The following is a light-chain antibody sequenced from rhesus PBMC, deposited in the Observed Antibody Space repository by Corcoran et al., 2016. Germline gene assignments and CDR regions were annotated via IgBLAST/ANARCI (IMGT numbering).Light chain of an antibody. V-gene: IGKV1-22*01. CDR3: LQYGSGPWT. CDR1: QGIASW. Sequence: DIQMTQSPSSLSASVGDTVTITCRASQGIASWLAWYQQQPGKTLKLLIPRASTLQTGVPSRFRGSRSGSDFTLTISSLQSEDFATYYCLQYGSGPWTFGQGTKVEIK. CDR2: RAS. J-gene: IGKJ1*01.